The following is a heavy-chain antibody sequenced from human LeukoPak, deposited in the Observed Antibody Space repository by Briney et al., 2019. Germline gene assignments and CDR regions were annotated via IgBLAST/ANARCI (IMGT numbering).Heavy chain of an antibody. J-gene: IGHJ1*01. V-gene: IGHV1-18*01. CDR1: GYTFTSYG. CDR3: ARGEYDFWSGYYRTAAEYFQH. Sequence: ASVKVSCKASGYTFTSYGISWVRQAPGQGLEWMGWISAYNGNTNHAQKLQGRVTMTTDTSTSTAYMELRSLRSDDTAVYYCARGEYDFWSGYYRTAAEYFQHWGQGTLVTVSS. CDR2: ISAYNGNT. D-gene: IGHD3-3*01.